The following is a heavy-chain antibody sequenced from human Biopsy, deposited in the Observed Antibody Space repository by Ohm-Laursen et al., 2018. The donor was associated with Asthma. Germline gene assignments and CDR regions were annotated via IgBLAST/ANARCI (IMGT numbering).Heavy chain of an antibody. CDR3: VRATRPWSQSRAHLFGH. J-gene: IGHJ5*02. CDR2: VHSTGST. D-gene: IGHD2-2*01. V-gene: IGHV4-59*01. Sequence: SETLSLTCTVSPGSINDYYWNWIRQFPGKGLEWIGYVHSTGSTRFNPSLKSRLTISVDTSVDQVSLKLTSVTAAGPAVYYSVRATRPWSQSRAHLFGHRGQGTLVTVSS. CDR1: PGSINDYY.